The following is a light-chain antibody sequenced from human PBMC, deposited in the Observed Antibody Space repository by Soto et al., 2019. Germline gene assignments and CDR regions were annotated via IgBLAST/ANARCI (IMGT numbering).Light chain of an antibody. CDR1: QSISNW. Sequence: DIQMTQSPSTLSASVGDRVTITCRASQSISNWLAWYQQKPGKAPKLLIYDASTLQSGVSSRFSGSGSGTDVTLTISNLLPDDIARYYCQPNLKFSVPVGQGTTVDI. V-gene: IGKV1-5*01. CDR2: DAS. J-gene: IGKJ1*01. CDR3: QPNLKFSVP.